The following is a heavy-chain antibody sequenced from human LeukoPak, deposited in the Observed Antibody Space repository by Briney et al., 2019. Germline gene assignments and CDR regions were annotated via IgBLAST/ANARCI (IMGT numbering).Heavy chain of an antibody. CDR1: GFTFSDYA. V-gene: IGHV3-64*01. CDR2: ISSNGLST. Sequence: GGSLRLSCAASGFTFSDYATHWVRQAPGKGLEYVSAISSNGLSTYYANSVKGRFTISRDSSKNTLYLQMGSLRAEDMAVYYCAREGQEYYYYMDVWGKGTTVTVSS. CDR3: AREGQEYYYYMDV. J-gene: IGHJ6*03.